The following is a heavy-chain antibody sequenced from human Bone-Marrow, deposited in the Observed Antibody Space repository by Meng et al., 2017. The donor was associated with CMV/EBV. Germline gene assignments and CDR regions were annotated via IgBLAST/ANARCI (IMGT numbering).Heavy chain of an antibody. D-gene: IGHD3-3*01. CDR1: GFTFSSYS. J-gene: IGHJ4*02. V-gene: IGHV3-21*01. Sequence: GESLKISCAASGFTFSSYSMNWVRQAPGKGLEWVSSISSSSSYIYYADSVKGRFTISRDNAKNSLYLQMNSLRAEDTAVYYCARDQDSYYDFWSGYYRSNYYFDYWGQGKLVTVSS. CDR2: ISSSSSYI. CDR3: ARDQDSYYDFWSGYYRSNYYFDY.